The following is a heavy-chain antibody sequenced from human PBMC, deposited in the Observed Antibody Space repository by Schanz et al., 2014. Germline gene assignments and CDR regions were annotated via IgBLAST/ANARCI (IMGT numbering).Heavy chain of an antibody. V-gene: IGHV3-23*01. J-gene: IGHJ4*02. CDR2: ISGSGGST. CDR3: AKDLLYGAPMPLNHLDF. D-gene: IGHD2-2*01. Sequence: EVQLLDSGGGLVQPGGSLRLSCAASGFTFSTYAMSWVRQAPGKGLEWVSAISGSGGSTYYADSVKGRFTISRDNSKNTLYLQMNSLRAEDTAVYYCAKDLLYGAPMPLNHLDFWGQGTVVTVSS. CDR1: GFTFSTYA.